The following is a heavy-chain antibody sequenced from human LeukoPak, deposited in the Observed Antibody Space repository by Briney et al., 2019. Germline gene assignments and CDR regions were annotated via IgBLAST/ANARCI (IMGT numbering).Heavy chain of an antibody. D-gene: IGHD3-10*01. J-gene: IGHJ4*02. CDR3: VRDRELNY. CDR1: GGSISIYY. V-gene: IGHV4-59*01. Sequence: SETLSLACTVSGGSISIYYWSWIRQPPGKGLEWIGYIYNSGSTNYNPSLKSRVTISVDTSKNQFSLNLGSVTAADTAVYYCVRDRELNYWGQGTLVTVSS. CDR2: IYNSGST.